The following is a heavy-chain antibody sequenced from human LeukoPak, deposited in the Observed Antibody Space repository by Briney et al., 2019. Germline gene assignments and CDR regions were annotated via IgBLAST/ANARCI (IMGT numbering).Heavy chain of an antibody. V-gene: IGHV4-34*01. CDR1: GGSFSGYF. CDR3: ARGRYPYY. J-gene: IGHJ4*02. CDR2: INHSGGT. Sequence: SETLSLTCAVYGGSFSGYFWSWIRQPPGKGLEWIGEINHSGGTSYNPSLMGRVTISVDTSKNQFSLKMSPVTAADTALYYCARGRYPYYWGQGTLVTVSS. D-gene: IGHD3-9*01.